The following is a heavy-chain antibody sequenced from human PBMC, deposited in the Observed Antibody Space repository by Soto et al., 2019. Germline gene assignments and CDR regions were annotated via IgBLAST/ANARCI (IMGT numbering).Heavy chain of an antibody. D-gene: IGHD4-17*01. V-gene: IGHV3-23*01. CDR3: AKDGRYGDIRGGGGY. CDR2: ISGSGGST. J-gene: IGHJ4*02. CDR1: GFTFSSYA. Sequence: EVQLLESGGGLVQPGGSLRLSCAASGFTFSSYAMSWVRQAPGKGLEWVSAISGSGGSTYYADSVKGRFTISRDNSKNTLYLQMNSLRAEDTAVYYGAKDGRYGDIRGGGGYWGQGTLVTVSS.